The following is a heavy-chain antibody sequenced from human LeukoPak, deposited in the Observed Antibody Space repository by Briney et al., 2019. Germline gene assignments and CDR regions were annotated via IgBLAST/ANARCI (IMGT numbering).Heavy chain of an antibody. J-gene: IGHJ6*03. CDR3: ARQVVPAAMIYYYYMDV. CDR2: INPNSGGT. Sequence: ASVKVSCKASGYTFTGYYMHWVRQAPGQGLEWMGWINPNSGGTNYAQKFQGRVTMTRDTSISTAYMELSRLRPDDTAVYYCARQVVPAAMIYYYYMDVWGKGTTVTVSS. D-gene: IGHD2-2*01. CDR1: GYTFTGYY. V-gene: IGHV1-2*02.